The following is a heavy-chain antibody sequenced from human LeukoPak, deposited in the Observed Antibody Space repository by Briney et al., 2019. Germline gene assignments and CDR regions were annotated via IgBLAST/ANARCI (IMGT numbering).Heavy chain of an antibody. CDR3: ARAYGSGSYYEDY. J-gene: IGHJ4*02. CDR2: INWNGGST. CDR1: GFTFSSYS. Sequence: GGSLRLSCAASGFTFSSYSMNWVRQAPGKGLEWVSGINWNGGSTGYADSVKGRFTISRDNAKNSLYLQMNSLRAEDTALYHCARAYGSGSYYEDYWGQGTLVTVSS. D-gene: IGHD3-10*01. V-gene: IGHV3-20*01.